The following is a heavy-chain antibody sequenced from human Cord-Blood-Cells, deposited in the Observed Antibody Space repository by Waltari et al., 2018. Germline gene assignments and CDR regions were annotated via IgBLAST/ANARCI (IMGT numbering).Heavy chain of an antibody. CDR3: ASSLGDAFDI. J-gene: IGHJ3*02. CDR1: GGAISSSCYY. Sequence: QLQLQESGPGLVKPSETLSLTCTVSGGAISSSCYYWGWIRQPPGKGLEWIGSIYYSGSTYYNPSLKSRVTISVDTSKNQFSLKLSSVTAADTAVYYCASSLGDAFDIWGQGTMVTVSS. CDR2: IYYSGST. V-gene: IGHV4-39*01. D-gene: IGHD3-16*01.